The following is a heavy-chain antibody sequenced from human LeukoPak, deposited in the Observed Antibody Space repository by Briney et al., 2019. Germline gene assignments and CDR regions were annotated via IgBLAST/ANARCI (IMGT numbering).Heavy chain of an antibody. CDR3: AITYYDFWSGYSSGNWFDP. Sequence: ASVKVSCKASGYTFTGYYMHWVRQAPGQGLEWMGWINPNSGGTNYAQKFQGRVTMTRDTSISTAYMELSRLRSDDTAVYYCAITYYDFWSGYSSGNWFDPWGQGTLVTVSS. CDR2: INPNSGGT. CDR1: GYTFTGYY. D-gene: IGHD3-3*01. J-gene: IGHJ5*02. V-gene: IGHV1-2*02.